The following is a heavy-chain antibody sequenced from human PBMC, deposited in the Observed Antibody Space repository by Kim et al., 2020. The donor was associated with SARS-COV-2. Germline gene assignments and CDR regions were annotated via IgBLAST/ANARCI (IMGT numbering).Heavy chain of an antibody. Sequence: DSVKGRFTISRDSLKKMVFLQMNTLGAEDTAVYFCARSTIGGAATGYYFDSWGQGTLVTVSS. J-gene: IGHJ4*02. D-gene: IGHD1-26*01. V-gene: IGHV3-53*01. CDR3: ARSTIGGAATGYYFDS.